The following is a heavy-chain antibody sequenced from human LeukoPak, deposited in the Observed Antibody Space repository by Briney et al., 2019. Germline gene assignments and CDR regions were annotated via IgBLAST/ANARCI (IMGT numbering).Heavy chain of an antibody. CDR3: ARDLCAFRTRCVEVGDY. CDR1: GFTFSSYW. CDR2: IKQDGSEK. J-gene: IGHJ4*02. V-gene: IGHV3-7*01. D-gene: IGHD2/OR15-2a*01. Sequence: PGGSLRLSCAASGFTFSSYWMSWVRQAPGKGLEWVANIKQDGSEKYYVDSVKGRFTISRDNAKNSLYLQMNSLRAEDTAVYYCARDLCAFRTRCVEVGDYWGQGTLVTVSS.